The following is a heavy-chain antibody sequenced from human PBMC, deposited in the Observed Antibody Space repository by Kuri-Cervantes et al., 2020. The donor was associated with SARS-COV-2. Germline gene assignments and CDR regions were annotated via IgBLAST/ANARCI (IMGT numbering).Heavy chain of an antibody. V-gene: IGHV3-11*04. Sequence: GESLKISCTASGFIFSDYYMTWIRQAPGKGLEWVSNIGPSGTTKYYADSVKGRFTISRNNAKNSLYLQMSSLRAEDTAVYYCARTIFGVVIIANWFDPWGQGTLVTVSS. CDR1: GFIFSDYY. D-gene: IGHD3-3*01. J-gene: IGHJ5*02. CDR3: ARTIFGVVIIANWFDP. CDR2: IGPSGTTK.